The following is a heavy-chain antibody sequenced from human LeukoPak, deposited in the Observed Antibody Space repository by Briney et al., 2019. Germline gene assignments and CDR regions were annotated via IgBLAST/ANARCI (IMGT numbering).Heavy chain of an antibody. V-gene: IGHV3-7*01. J-gene: IGHJ6*02. CDR1: GFTFRSFW. CDR3: ARGRGIGA. CDR2: IREDGSEK. Sequence: PGGSLRLSCAASGFTFRSFWMTWVRQAPGKGLEWVANIREDGSEKYYVDSVNGRFTISRDNAKNSLSLQMNSLRAEDMGDYYCARGRGIGAWGQGNTVTVSS.